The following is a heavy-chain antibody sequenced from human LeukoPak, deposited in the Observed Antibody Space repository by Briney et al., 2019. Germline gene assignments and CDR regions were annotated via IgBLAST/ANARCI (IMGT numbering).Heavy chain of an antibody. CDR2: TCAYNGNT. J-gene: IGHJ6*02. Sequence: ASVKVSCKASGYTFTSYGISWVRQAPRQGLEWMGWTCAYNGNTNYAQKLQGRVTMTTDTSTSTAYMELRSLRSDDTAVYYCARAHYYFWRGYYYYYYGMDVRGQGTTVTVS. D-gene: IGHD3-3*01. CDR3: ARAHYYFWRGYYYYYYGMDV. V-gene: IGHV1-18*01. CDR1: GYTFTSYG.